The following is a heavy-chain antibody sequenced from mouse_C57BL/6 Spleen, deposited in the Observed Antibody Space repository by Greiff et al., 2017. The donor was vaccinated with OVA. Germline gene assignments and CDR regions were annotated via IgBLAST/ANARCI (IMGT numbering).Heavy chain of an antibody. CDR3: ARKEVFDY. CDR2: IDPSDSYT. Sequence: VQLQQSGAELVRPGTSVKLSCKASGYTFTSYWMHWVKQRPGQGLEWIGVIDPSDSYTNYNQKFKGKATLTVDTSSSTAYMQLSSLTSEDSAVYYCARKEVFDYWGQGTTLTVSS. V-gene: IGHV1-59*01. J-gene: IGHJ2*01. CDR1: GYTFTSYW.